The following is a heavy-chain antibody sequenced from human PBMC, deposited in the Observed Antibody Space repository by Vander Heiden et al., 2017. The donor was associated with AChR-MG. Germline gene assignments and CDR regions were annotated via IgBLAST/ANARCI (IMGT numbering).Heavy chain of an antibody. V-gene: IGHV3-30*18. Sequence: QVQLVESGGGVVQPGRSLRLSCAASGFTFSSHGMHWVRQAPGKGLEWVAVISYDGSNKYYADSVKGRFTISRDNSKNTLYLQMNSLRAEDTAVYYCAKDQGYCSGGSCYFGTVTATSPPDYWGQGTLVTVSS. D-gene: IGHD2-15*01. CDR3: AKDQGYCSGGSCYFGTVTATSPPDY. CDR2: ISYDGSNK. J-gene: IGHJ4*02. CDR1: GFTFSSHG.